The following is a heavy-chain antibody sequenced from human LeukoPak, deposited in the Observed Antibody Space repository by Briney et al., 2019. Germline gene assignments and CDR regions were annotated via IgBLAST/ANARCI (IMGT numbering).Heavy chain of an antibody. CDR3: ARDLGTIFGVVIRTLDY. CDR1: GFTFSSYS. D-gene: IGHD3-3*01. V-gene: IGHV3-21*01. CDR2: ISSSSSYI. J-gene: IGHJ4*02. Sequence: PGGSLRLSCAASGFTFSSYSMNWVRQAPGKGLEWVSSISSSSSYIYYADSVKGRFTISRDNAKNSLYLQMNSLRAEDTAVYYCARDLGTIFGVVIRTLDYWGQGTLGTVSS.